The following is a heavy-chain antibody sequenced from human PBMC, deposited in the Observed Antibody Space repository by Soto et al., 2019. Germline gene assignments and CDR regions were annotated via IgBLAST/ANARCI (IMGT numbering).Heavy chain of an antibody. CDR2: ISFDGTDK. J-gene: IGHJ6*02. V-gene: IGHV3-30-3*01. CDR1: GFPFTSYA. D-gene: IGHD4-17*01. Sequence: QVRLVESGGGVVQPGRSLRLSCAASGFPFTSYAFHWVRQAPGKGLEWISLISFDGTDKYFAESVKGRFTISRDTSRNTVYLQMNSLRAEDTAVYYCARDLPIFDYGVLHYYYGMGVWGQGTTVTVSS. CDR3: ARDLPIFDYGVLHYYYGMGV.